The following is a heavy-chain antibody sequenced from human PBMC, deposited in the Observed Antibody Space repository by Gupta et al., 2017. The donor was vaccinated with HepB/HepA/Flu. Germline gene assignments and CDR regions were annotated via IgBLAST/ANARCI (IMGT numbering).Heavy chain of an antibody. V-gene: IGHV6-1*01. CDR2: TYYMSKWYN. J-gene: IGHJ3*02. D-gene: IGHD2-8*01. CDR1: GDSVSGNNIA. CDR3: ARGQWSAFDI. Sequence: QVQLQQSGPRLVKPSQTLSLTCVISGDSVSGNNIAWNWIRQSPSRGLEWLGRTYYMSKWYNDYAMSVRGRITVNPDTAKNQFSLHLNSVTPEDSAVYYCARGQWSAFDIWGQGTTVTGSP.